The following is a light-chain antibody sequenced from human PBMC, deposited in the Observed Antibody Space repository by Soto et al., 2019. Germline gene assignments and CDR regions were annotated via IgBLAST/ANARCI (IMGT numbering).Light chain of an antibody. V-gene: IGKV3-20*01. CDR1: QSVTSDY. CDR3: QQYSRSPPIT. J-gene: IGKJ5*01. Sequence: IVLTQSPGTLSLSPGDRATLSCRASQSVTSDYLARYQQKPGQAPRLLIYGASIRATGIPDRFSGSGSGTDFTLTINSLEPEDFAVYYCQQYSRSPPITFGQGTRLEIK. CDR2: GAS.